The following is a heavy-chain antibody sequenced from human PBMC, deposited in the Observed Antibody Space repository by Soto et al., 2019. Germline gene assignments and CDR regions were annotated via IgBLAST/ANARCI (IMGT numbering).Heavy chain of an antibody. CDR3: VKDESINWYSGHYRH. J-gene: IGHJ1*01. V-gene: IGHV3-9*01. CDR1: GFSLNDYG. CDR2: INCNSGSI. D-gene: IGHD6-13*01. Sequence: LRLSCEASGFSLNDYGMYCVWQVALKVLEWGAGINCNSGSIGYSDSLKGRFAISRDNAKNSLHLHMNSLRAEDTALYYCVKDESINWYSGHYRHWGQGTLVTVSS.